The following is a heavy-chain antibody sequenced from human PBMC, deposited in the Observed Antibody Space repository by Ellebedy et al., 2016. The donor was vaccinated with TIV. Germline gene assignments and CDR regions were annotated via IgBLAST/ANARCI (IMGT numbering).Heavy chain of an antibody. D-gene: IGHD6-13*01. CDR2: ISTTSTYI. CDR3: ARDPVKVAAAGIDY. V-gene: IGHV3-21*01. J-gene: IGHJ4*02. CDR1: GLTFSSYW. Sequence: GESLKISCAASGLTFSSYWMHWVRQAPGKGLEWVSSISTTSTYINYADSVKGRFTISRDNAKNALYLQMNSLRAEDTAVYYCARDPVKVAAAGIDYWGQGTLVTVSS.